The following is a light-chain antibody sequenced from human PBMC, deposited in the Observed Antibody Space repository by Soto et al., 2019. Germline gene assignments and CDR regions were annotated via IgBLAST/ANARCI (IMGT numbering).Light chain of an antibody. CDR1: QDIRRS. V-gene: IGKV1-33*01. CDR2: DAS. Sequence: DIQMTQSPSSLSASVGDRVTITCQASQDIRRSLNWYQQKPGTAPNLLIYDASNLEIGVPSRFSGSGSGALFALTISSPQPEDFATYYCHQYDNLPWTFGQGTRVEI. J-gene: IGKJ1*01. CDR3: HQYDNLPWT.